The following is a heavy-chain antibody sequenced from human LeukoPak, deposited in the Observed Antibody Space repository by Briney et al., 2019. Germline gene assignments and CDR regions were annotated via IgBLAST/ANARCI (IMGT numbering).Heavy chain of an antibody. D-gene: IGHD4-17*01. J-gene: IGHJ5*02. Sequence: PSQTLSLTCTVSGGSISSGGYYWSWIRQHPGKGLEWIGYIYYSGSTYYNPSLKSRVTISVDTSKNQFSLKLSSVTAADTAVYYCARDHRGLPQNWFDPWGQGTLVTVSS. V-gene: IGHV4-31*03. CDR3: ARDHRGLPQNWFDP. CDR2: IYYSGST. CDR1: GGSISSGGYY.